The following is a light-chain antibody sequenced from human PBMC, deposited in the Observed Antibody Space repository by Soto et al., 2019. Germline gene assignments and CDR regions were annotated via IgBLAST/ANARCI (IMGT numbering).Light chain of an antibody. V-gene: IGKV3-11*01. Sequence: EVVLTQSPATLSLSPGERATLSCRASQTVSRNLAWYQQKPARAPSLLIYLASTRATGIPARFSGSGSGTDFTLTISSLEPEDFAVYYCQQNSTWPFLTFGRGTKVEIK. J-gene: IGKJ4*02. CDR2: LAS. CDR1: QTVSRN. CDR3: QQNSTWPFLT.